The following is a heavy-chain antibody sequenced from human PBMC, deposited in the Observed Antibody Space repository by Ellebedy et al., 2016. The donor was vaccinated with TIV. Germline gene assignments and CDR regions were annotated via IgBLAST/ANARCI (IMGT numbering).Heavy chain of an antibody. CDR3: ERGAQGNTRTTHFDY. J-gene: IGHJ4*02. D-gene: IGHD2-2*01. CDR2: IYDNGGT. Sequence: SETLSLTCTVSGGSMPTYYWSWIRQPPGKGLEWLGYIYDNGGTNYNPSLKSRVTISVDTSKNQFSLKVNSVTAADTAVYYCERGAQGNTRTTHFDYWGQGTLVTVSS. CDR1: GGSMPTYY. V-gene: IGHV4-59*13.